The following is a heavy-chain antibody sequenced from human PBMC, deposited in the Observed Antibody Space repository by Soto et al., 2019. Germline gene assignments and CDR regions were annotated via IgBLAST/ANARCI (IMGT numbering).Heavy chain of an antibody. D-gene: IGHD6-13*01. CDR1: GYTFTSYG. CDR2: ISAYNGNT. Sequence: ASVKVSCKASGYTFTSYGISWVRQAPGQGLEWVGWISAYNGNTNYAQKLQGRVTMTTDTSTSTAYMELRSLRSDDTAVYYCARVSSSWSWDWFDPWGQGTLVTVSS. CDR3: ARVSSSWSWDWFDP. J-gene: IGHJ5*02. V-gene: IGHV1-18*01.